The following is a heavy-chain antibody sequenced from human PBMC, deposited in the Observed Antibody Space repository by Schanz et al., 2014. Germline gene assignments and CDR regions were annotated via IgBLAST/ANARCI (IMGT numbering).Heavy chain of an antibody. Sequence: QVQLVQSGAEMKKPGASVKVSCKASGYTFTGYYMHWVRQAPGQGLEWMGWIIPSLGLAKYEQKFQDKVTITADTSTTTAYMELSGLRSEDTAVYYCARDRLECGAECYSVEVFEIWGQGTLVIVSS. CDR3: ARDRLECGAECYSVEVFEI. CDR1: GYTFTGYY. V-gene: IGHV1-69*09. D-gene: IGHD2-21*01. CDR2: IIPSLGLA. J-gene: IGHJ4*02.